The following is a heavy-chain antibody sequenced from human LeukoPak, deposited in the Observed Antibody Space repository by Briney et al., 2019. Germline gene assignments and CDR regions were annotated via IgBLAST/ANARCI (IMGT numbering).Heavy chain of an antibody. Sequence: GGSLRLSCAVSGFTFSSYWMGWVRQAPGKGLAWVANINQDESSKYYEDSVKGRFTISRDNSKNTLYLQMGSLRAEDMAVYYCARSDYGSGGRGFDYWGQGTLVTVSS. V-gene: IGHV3-7*01. CDR1: GFTFSSYW. CDR2: INQDESSK. J-gene: IGHJ4*02. CDR3: ARSDYGSGGRGFDY. D-gene: IGHD3-10*01.